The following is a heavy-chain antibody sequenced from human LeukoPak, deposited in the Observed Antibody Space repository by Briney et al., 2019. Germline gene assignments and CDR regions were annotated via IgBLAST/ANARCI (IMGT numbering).Heavy chain of an antibody. Sequence: PGGSLRLSCAASGFIVRNNYMSWVRQAPGKGLEWVSVIYSGGSTSYADSVKGGFTISRDNSKNTLYLQLNSLRAEDTAVYYCARDPKYCDTSGYYLGYWGQGTLVTVSS. J-gene: IGHJ1*01. V-gene: IGHV3-53*01. CDR1: GFIVRNNY. CDR2: IYSGGST. CDR3: ARDPKYCDTSGYYLGY. D-gene: IGHD3-22*01.